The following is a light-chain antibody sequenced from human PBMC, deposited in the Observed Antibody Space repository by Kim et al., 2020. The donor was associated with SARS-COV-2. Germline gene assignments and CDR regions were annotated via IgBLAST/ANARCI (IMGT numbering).Light chain of an antibody. CDR2: DVS. V-gene: IGLV2-14*03. J-gene: IGLJ2*01. CDR3: TSYTGADTVV. CDR1: SDLVWDYKY. Sequence: GQSITISCTGTSDLVWDYKYGSWYQQHPDKAPKLIIYDVSYRHSGVSTSFSGSKSGKTASLTISALQAAGEADYYCTSYTGADTVVFVGGTQLTVL.